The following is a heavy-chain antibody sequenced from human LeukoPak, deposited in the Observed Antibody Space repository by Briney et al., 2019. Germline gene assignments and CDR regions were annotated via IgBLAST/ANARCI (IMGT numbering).Heavy chain of an antibody. V-gene: IGHV3-20*04. CDR3: ARFSYSTRAYYYMDV. J-gene: IGHJ6*03. Sequence: GGSLRLSCAASGFTFDDYGMSWVRQAPGKGLKWVSGINWNGGSTGYADSVKGRFTISRDNAKNSLYLQMNSLRAEDTALYYCARFSYSTRAYYYMDVWGKGTTVTVSS. CDR2: INWNGGST. D-gene: IGHD2-15*01. CDR1: GFTFDDYG.